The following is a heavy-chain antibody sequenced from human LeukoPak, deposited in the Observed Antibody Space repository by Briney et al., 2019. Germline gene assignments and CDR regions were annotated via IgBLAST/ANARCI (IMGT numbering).Heavy chain of an antibody. CDR3: ARDYCGGDCYTSYHYYYMDV. V-gene: IGHV4-4*07. CDR1: GGSISVYY. CDR2: IDTTGST. Sequence: SETLSLTCTVSGGSISVYYWSWIRQPAGKGLECLGRIDTTGSTNYNPPLRSRVTMSVDTSKNQFSLKLSSVTAADTAVYYCARDYCGGDCYTSYHYYYMDVWGKGTTVTVSS. D-gene: IGHD2-21*02. J-gene: IGHJ6*03.